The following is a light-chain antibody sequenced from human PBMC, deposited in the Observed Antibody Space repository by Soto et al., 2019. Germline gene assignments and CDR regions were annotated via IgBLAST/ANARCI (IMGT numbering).Light chain of an antibody. J-gene: IGLJ2*01. Sequence: QLVLTQPPSASGSPGQSVTISCTGTSSDVGGYNYVSWYQHHPGKAPKFMIYEVSKRPSGVPDRFSGSKSGNTASLTVSGLQAEDEADYYCSSYAGSNNLVFGGGTKLTVL. CDR2: EVS. V-gene: IGLV2-8*01. CDR1: SSDVGGYNY. CDR3: SSYAGSNNLV.